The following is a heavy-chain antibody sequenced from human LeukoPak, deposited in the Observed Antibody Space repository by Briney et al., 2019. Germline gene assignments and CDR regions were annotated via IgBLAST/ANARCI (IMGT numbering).Heavy chain of an antibody. CDR1: GGSISSSSYY. Sequence: SETLSLTCTVSGGSISSSSYYWGWIRQPPGKGLEWIGSIYYSGSTYYNPSLKSRVTISVDTSKNQFSLKLSSVTAADTAVYYCASQLYDSSGYLDYWGQGALVTVSS. V-gene: IGHV4-39*01. CDR3: ASQLYDSSGYLDY. J-gene: IGHJ4*02. CDR2: IYYSGST. D-gene: IGHD3-22*01.